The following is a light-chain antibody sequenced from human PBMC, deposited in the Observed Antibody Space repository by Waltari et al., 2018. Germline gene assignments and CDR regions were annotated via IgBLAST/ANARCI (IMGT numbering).Light chain of an antibody. Sequence: QSALTQPASVSGSPGQSITISCTGSISAIGGYNYVAWYQQHPGKAPKLIIYEVTNRPSGVSSRFSGSKSGDTASLTISGLQAEDEAEYHCSSYTSSGTWVFGGGTKMTV. V-gene: IGLV2-14*01. CDR1: ISAIGGYNY. J-gene: IGLJ3*02. CDR3: SSYTSSGTWV. CDR2: EVT.